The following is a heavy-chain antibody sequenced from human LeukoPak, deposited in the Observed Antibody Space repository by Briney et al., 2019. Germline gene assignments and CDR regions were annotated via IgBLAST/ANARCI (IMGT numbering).Heavy chain of an antibody. CDR1: GGSISSYY. J-gene: IGHJ6*03. Sequence: SETLSLTCTVSGGSISSYYWSWIRQPPGKGLEWIGYIYYSGSTNCNPSLKSRVTISVDTSKNQFSLKLSSVTAADTAVYFCARTQEAGHSSGRYDSYYYYYMDVWGKGTTVTISS. CDR3: ARTQEAGHSSGRYDSYYYYYMDV. CDR2: IYYSGST. D-gene: IGHD6-19*01. V-gene: IGHV4-59*01.